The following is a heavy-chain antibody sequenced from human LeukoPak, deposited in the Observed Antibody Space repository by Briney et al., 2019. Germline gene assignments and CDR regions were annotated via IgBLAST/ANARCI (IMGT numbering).Heavy chain of an antibody. Sequence: SETLSLTCSVSGDSISYFYWSWIRQAAGKGLEWIGRFSSSGTTDYNASLKSRVTMSVDTSKNQFSLKLNSVTAADTAVYYCARNLRGIDYYYYYYYMDVWGKGTTVTVSS. CDR3: ARNLRGIDYYYYYYYMDV. D-gene: IGHD3-10*01. J-gene: IGHJ6*03. CDR2: FSSSGTT. V-gene: IGHV4-4*07. CDR1: GDSISYFY.